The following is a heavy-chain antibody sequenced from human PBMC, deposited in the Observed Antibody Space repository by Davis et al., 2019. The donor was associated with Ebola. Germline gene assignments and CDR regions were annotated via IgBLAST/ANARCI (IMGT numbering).Heavy chain of an antibody. CDR2: INHHGIT. J-gene: IGHJ5*02. D-gene: IGHD4-17*01. CDR3: ARDSLNDYGDYGRTRWFDP. CDR1: GGSFSGYY. Sequence: MPSETLSLTCAVYGGSFSGYYWSWIRQPPGKGLEWMGEINHHGITSYNPSLKSRLTISVDTSKNQFSLKLSSLTAADTAVYYCARDSLNDYGDYGRTRWFDPWGPGTLVTVSS. V-gene: IGHV4-34*01.